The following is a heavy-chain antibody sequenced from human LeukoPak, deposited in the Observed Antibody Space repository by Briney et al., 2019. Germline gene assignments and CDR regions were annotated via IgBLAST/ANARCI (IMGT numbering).Heavy chain of an antibody. CDR2: ISGSGGST. Sequence: GGSLRLSCAASGFTFSSYAMSWVRQAPGKGLEWVSAISGSGGSTYYADSVKGRFTISRDNSKNTLYLQMNSLRAEDTAVYYCAKEGYDILTAESHGAFDIWGQGTMVTVSS. V-gene: IGHV3-23*01. D-gene: IGHD3-9*01. CDR3: AKEGYDILTAESHGAFDI. J-gene: IGHJ3*02. CDR1: GFTFSSYA.